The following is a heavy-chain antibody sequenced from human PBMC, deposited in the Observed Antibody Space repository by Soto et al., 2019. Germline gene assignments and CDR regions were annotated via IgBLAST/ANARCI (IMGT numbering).Heavy chain of an antibody. V-gene: IGHV3-11*06. Sequence: VGSLILSCSSSVFTFSDYYISLILQVPGKGLEWVAYISVTSDSIPYADSVKGRFTISRDNAKNSLYLQMNSLRAEETDVYYCARVGVVKEDGKSDYWGKGHMVTVSS. D-gene: IGHD2-2*01. CDR1: VFTFSDYY. CDR3: ARVGVVKEDGKSDY. J-gene: IGHJ4*02. CDR2: ISVTSDSI.